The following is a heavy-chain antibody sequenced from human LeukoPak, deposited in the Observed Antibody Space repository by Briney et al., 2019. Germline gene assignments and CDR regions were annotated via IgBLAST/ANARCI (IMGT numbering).Heavy chain of an antibody. J-gene: IGHJ4*02. V-gene: IGHV3-49*04. CDR2: IRSKAYGGTT. Sequence: GRSLRLSCTASGFTFGDYAMSWVRQAPGKGLEWVGFIRSKAYGGTTDYAASVKGRFNISRDDSKSIAYLQMNSLKTEDTAVYYCTRDGSVWGQGTLVTVSS. CDR3: TRDGSV. CDR1: GFTFGDYA.